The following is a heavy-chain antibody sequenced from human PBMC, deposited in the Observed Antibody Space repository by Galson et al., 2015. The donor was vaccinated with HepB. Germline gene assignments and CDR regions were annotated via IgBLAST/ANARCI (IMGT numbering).Heavy chain of an antibody. CDR3: ASGGGTVRGEHYYYYMDV. J-gene: IGHJ6*03. CDR2: INHSGST. D-gene: IGHD4-11*01. Sequence: LSLTCAVYGGSFRGYYWSWIRQPPGKGLEWIGEINHSGSTNYNPSLESRVTISVDTSKNQFSLKLSSVTAAYTAVYYCASGGGTVRGEHYYYYMDVWGKGTTVTVSS. V-gene: IGHV4-34*01. CDR1: GGSFRGYY.